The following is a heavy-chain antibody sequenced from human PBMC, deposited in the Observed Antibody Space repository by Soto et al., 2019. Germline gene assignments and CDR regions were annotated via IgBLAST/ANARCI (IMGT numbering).Heavy chain of an antibody. J-gene: IGHJ4*02. Sequence: EVQLVESGGGLVQPGGSLRLSCAASGFTVSSNYMSWVRQAPGKGLEWVSIIYSGGSTYYADSVKGRFTLSRDNSKNTLYLQRNSLRAEDTAVYYCARGYCSGGSCYPAPFDCWGQGTLVTVSS. CDR3: ARGYCSGGSCYPAPFDC. CDR1: GFTVSSNY. D-gene: IGHD2-15*01. V-gene: IGHV3-66*01. CDR2: IYSGGST.